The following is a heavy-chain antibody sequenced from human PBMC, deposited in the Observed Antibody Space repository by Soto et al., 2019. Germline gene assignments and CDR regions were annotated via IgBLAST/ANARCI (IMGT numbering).Heavy chain of an antibody. J-gene: IGHJ4*02. Sequence: SETLSLTCSVSGVSISSSDYYWAWIRQPPGKGLEWIGSIDYNGFTYSNPSLKGRVTISKDTSKNKFSLQLTSVTAADTAFYYCGRVLVAATRHTGPDYWGQGTQVTVSS. CDR2: IDYNGFT. D-gene: IGHD2-15*01. CDR1: GVSISSSDYY. CDR3: GRVLVAATRHTGPDY. V-gene: IGHV4-39*02.